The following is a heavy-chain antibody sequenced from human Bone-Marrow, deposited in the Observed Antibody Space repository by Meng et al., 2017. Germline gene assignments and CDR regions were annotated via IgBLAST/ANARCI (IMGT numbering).Heavy chain of an antibody. CDR3: ARDEDISAAGKLFGDY. CDR1: GYTFPDDW. Sequence: VELVQSGAGVKKPGASVKVSCKASGYTFPDDWLHWVRRAPGQGLEWMGRINPKSGDTHYAQRFQGRVTMTGDTSISTAYMELSGLRSDDTAMYYCARDEDISAAGKLFGDYWGQGTLVTVSS. CDR2: INPKSGDT. V-gene: IGHV1-2*06. D-gene: IGHD6-13*01. J-gene: IGHJ4*02.